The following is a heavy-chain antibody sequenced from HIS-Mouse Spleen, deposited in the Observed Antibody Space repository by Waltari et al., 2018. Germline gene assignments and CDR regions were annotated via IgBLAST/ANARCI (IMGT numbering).Heavy chain of an antibody. CDR3: ARGPPPGTPLDY. CDR1: GYTFTSYD. V-gene: IGHV1-8*01. Sequence: QVQLVQSGAEVKKPGASVKVSCKASGYTFTSYDINWVRQATGQGLEWMGWRNPNSGNTGYAQKFQGRVTRTGNTSRSTAYMELSSLRSEDTAVYYCARGPPPGTPLDYWGQGTLVTVSS. CDR2: RNPNSGNT. D-gene: IGHD1-1*01. J-gene: IGHJ4*02.